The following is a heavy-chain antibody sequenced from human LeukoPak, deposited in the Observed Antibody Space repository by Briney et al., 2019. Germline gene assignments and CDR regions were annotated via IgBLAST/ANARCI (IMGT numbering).Heavy chain of an antibody. D-gene: IGHD3-16*01. CDR3: APTSEAYTSNWSV. V-gene: IGHV1-2*02. CDR1: GYSFTDDY. J-gene: IGHJ4*02. Sequence: ASVTVACMSSGYSFTDDYLHWVRQARGQGLEWMGWIHPDTDFTNYAPKFRGRVIMTRDTSISTAYLEVRRLTLDDTAIYYCAPTSEAYTSNWSVWGQGTLVTVSP. CDR2: IHPDTDFT.